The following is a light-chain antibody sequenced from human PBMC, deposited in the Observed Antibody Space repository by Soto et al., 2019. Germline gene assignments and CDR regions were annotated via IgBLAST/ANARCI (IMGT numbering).Light chain of an antibody. CDR1: SSNIGNNY. Sequence: QSVLTQPPSVSAAPGQTVTVSCSGSSSNIGNNYVSWYQQLPGTAPKLLIFENNKRPSGIPDRFSGSKSGTSATLGITGLQTGDEADYYCGTWDNSLTAYYVFGTGTKVTVL. CDR3: GTWDNSLTAYYV. V-gene: IGLV1-51*02. J-gene: IGLJ1*01. CDR2: ENN.